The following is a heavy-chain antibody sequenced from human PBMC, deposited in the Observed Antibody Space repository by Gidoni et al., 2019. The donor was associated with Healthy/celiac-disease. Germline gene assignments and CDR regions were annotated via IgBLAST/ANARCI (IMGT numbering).Heavy chain of an antibody. D-gene: IGHD3-22*01. CDR2: IYPVDSDT. CDR1: GYSFTSYW. CDR3: ARLGYDSSGYYYNNWFDP. Sequence: EVQLVQSGAEVKKPGESLTISCTGSGYSFTSYWIGWVRQMPGKGLEWMGIIYPVDSDTRYSPSFQGQVTISADKSISTAYLQWSSRKASDTAMYYCARLGYDSSGYYYNNWFDPWGQGTLVTVSS. V-gene: IGHV5-51*01. J-gene: IGHJ5*02.